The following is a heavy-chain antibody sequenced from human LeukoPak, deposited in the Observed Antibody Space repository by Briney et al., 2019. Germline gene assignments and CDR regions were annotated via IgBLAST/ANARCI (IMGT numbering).Heavy chain of an antibody. V-gene: IGHV3-74*01. Sequence: GGSLRLSCAASGFTFGSYWMHWVRQAPGKGLVWVSRINSDGSSTTYADSVKGRFTISRDNAKNTLYLQMNSLRAEDTAVYYCARVWDSGSYLGFDYWGQGTLVTVSS. CDR2: INSDGSST. D-gene: IGHD1-26*01. J-gene: IGHJ4*02. CDR3: ARVWDSGSYLGFDY. CDR1: GFTFGSYW.